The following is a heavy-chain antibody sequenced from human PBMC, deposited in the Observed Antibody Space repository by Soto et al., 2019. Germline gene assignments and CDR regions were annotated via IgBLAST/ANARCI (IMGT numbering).Heavy chain of an antibody. D-gene: IGHD3-16*02. CDR2: ISGSGGST. Sequence: GGSLRLSCAASGFTFSSYAMSWVRQAPGKGLEWVSAISGSGGSTYYADSVKGRFTISRDNSKNTLYLEMNSLRAEDTAVYYCAKASSRALFTFGGVIVVLDFDYWGQGTLVTVSS. V-gene: IGHV3-23*01. J-gene: IGHJ4*02. CDR1: GFTFSSYA. CDR3: AKASSRALFTFGGVIVVLDFDY.